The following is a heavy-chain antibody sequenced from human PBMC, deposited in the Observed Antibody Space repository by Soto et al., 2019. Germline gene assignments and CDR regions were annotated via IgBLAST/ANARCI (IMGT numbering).Heavy chain of an antibody. D-gene: IGHD4-17*01. V-gene: IGHV3-66*01. CDR2: IYSGGST. CDR1: GFTVSSNY. J-gene: IGHJ6*02. CDR3: ARETPLMTTVAYYYYGMDF. Sequence: GGSLRLSCAASGFTVSSNYMSWVRQAPGKGLEWVSVIYSGGSTYYADSVKGRFTISRDNSKNTLYLQMNSLRAEDTAVYYCARETPLMTTVAYYYYGMDFWGQGTTVTVSS.